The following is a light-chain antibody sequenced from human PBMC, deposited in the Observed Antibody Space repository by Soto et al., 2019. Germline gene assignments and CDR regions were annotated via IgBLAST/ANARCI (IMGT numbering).Light chain of an antibody. CDR2: GAS. CDR1: QSVNSN. J-gene: IGKJ1*01. Sequence: EIVMPQSPATLSVSPGERATLSCRASQSVNSNLAWYKQKPVQTPRLLIYGASTRVTGIPARFSGSESGKEFTLTISSQQSEHFAVYYCQQYNNAGSFGQGTKVEIK. CDR3: QQYNNAGS. V-gene: IGKV3-15*01.